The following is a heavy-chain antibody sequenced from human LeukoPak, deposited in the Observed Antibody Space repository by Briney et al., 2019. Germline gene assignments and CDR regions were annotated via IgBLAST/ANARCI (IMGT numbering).Heavy chain of an antibody. J-gene: IGHJ6*03. V-gene: IGHV3-74*01. CDR1: GFTFSNYW. Sequence: GGSLRLSCAASGFTFSNYWMHWVRQTPGKGLVWVSRINPDGSSTGYADSVKGRFTTSRDNAKNTLYLQMNSLRAEDTAVYYCARDWNGYMDVWGKGTTVTVSS. CDR3: ARDWNGYMDV. CDR2: INPDGSST. D-gene: IGHD1-1*01.